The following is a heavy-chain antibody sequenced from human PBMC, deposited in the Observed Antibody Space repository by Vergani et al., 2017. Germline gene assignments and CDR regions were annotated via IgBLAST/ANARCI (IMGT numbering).Heavy chain of an antibody. CDR1: GLTFSSYW. V-gene: IGHV3-7*01. CDR2: IKQDGSEK. CDR3: ARDRRDFWSGYLHYYYYYGMDV. D-gene: IGHD3-3*01. J-gene: IGHJ6*02. Sequence: EVQLVESGGGLVQPGGSLRLSCAASGLTFSSYWMSWVRQAPGKGLEWVANIKQDGSEKYYVDSVKGRFTISRDNAKNSLYLQMNSLRAEDTAVYYCARDRRDFWSGYLHYYYYYGMDVWGQGTTVTVSS.